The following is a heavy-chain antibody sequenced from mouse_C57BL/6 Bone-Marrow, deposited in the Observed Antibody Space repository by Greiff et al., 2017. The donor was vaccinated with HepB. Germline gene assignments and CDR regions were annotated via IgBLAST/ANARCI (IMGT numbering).Heavy chain of an antibody. V-gene: IGHV1-78*01. CDR3: ARRVDYYAMDY. D-gene: IGHD1-1*01. CDR1: GYTFTDHT. Sequence: VMLVESDAELVKPGASVKISCKVSGYTFTDHTIHWMKQRPEQGLEWIGYIYPRDGSTKYNEKFKGKATLTADKSSSTAYMQLNSLTSEDSAVYFFARRVDYYAMDYWGQGTSVTVSS. J-gene: IGHJ4*01. CDR2: IYPRDGST.